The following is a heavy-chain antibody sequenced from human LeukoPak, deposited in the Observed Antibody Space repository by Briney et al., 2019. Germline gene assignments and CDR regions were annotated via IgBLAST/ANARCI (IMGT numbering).Heavy chain of an antibody. V-gene: IGHV1-2*02. D-gene: IGHD3-22*01. Sequence: ASVKVSCKASGYTFTGYYMHWVRQAPGQGLEWMGWINPNSGGTNYARKFQGRVTMTRDTSISTAYMELSRLRSDDTAVYYCARAGDHYVSSVYSQLQNWGQGTLVTVSS. J-gene: IGHJ1*01. CDR1: GYTFTGYY. CDR3: ARAGDHYVSSVYSQLQN. CDR2: INPNSGGT.